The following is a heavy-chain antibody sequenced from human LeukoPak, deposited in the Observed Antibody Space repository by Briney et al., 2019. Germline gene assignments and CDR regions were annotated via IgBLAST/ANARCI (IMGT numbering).Heavy chain of an antibody. V-gene: IGHV4-39*07. CDR2: IYYSGTT. CDR1: GGSISSSSTYY. CDR3: ARANRGSSLAFDY. J-gene: IGHJ4*02. D-gene: IGHD6-6*01. Sequence: SETLSLTCTVSGGSISSSSTYYWGWIRQPPGKGLEWIGTIYYSGTTYYNPSLKSRVTISVDTSKNQFSLKLSSVTAADTAVYYCARANRGSSLAFDYWGQGTLVTVSS.